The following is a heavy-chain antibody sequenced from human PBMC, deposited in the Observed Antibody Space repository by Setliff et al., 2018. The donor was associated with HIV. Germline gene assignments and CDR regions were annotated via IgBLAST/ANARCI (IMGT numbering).Heavy chain of an antibody. V-gene: IGHV3-30*02. Sequence: GGSLRLSCAASGFSFRSYAMHWVRQAPGKGLEWVAFLRFDGSNQYYADSVKGRFTISRDNSRNTLYLQMHSLTPEDTAVYYCAKDVARRLAAIGRRGFFDSWGQGTLVTVSS. CDR3: AKDVARRLAAIGRRGFFDS. D-gene: IGHD6-13*01. J-gene: IGHJ4*02. CDR2: LRFDGSNQ. CDR1: GFSFRSYA.